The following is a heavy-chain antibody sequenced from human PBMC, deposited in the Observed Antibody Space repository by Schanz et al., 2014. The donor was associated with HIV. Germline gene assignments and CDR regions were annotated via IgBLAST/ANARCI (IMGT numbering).Heavy chain of an antibody. V-gene: IGHV3-48*02. J-gene: IGHJ4*02. CDR2: ISPGGDTI. D-gene: IGHD4-4*01. Sequence: EVQLLESGGGLVQPGGSLRLSCAASGFTFRTFSMDWVRQSPGRGLEWLAYISPGGDTIYYAESVKGRFTISRDYDKSSLYLQMSSLRDDDTAVYYCARGWRENSFDYWGQGTLVTVSS. CDR1: GFTFRTFS. CDR3: ARGWRENSFDY.